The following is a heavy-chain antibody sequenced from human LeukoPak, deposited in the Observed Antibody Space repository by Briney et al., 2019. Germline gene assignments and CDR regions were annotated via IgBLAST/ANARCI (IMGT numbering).Heavy chain of an antibody. CDR3: VRDGFNYTSRDNDGFGI. Sequence: GGSLRLSCAASGFTFSGYWMSWVRQAPGKGLEWVANIKQDGSEKYYVDSVKGRFTISRDNSKNTLFLQMNSLRAEDTAVYYCVRDGFNYTSRDNDGFGIWGQGTMVTVSS. V-gene: IGHV3-7*05. CDR2: IKQDGSEK. J-gene: IGHJ3*02. D-gene: IGHD4-11*01. CDR1: GFTFSGYW.